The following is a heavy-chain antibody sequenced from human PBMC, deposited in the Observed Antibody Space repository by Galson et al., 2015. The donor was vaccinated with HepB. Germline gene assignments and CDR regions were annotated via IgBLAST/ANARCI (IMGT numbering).Heavy chain of an antibody. J-gene: IGHJ4*02. D-gene: IGHD2-15*01. V-gene: IGHV5-51*01. CDR2: IWPSDSNV. CDR1: GYTFISNW. Sequence: QSGAEVKKPGESLKISCKGSGYTFISNWIGWVRQMPGKGLEWMGIIWPSDSNVRYSPSFQGQVTISADKSINTAYLQWSSLKASDTAMCYCARDAPVAATPHNDNDYWGQGTLVTVSS. CDR3: ARDAPVAATPHNDNDY.